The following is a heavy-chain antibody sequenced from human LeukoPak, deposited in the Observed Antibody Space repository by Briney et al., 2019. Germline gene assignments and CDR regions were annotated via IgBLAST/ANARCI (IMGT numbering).Heavy chain of an antibody. J-gene: IGHJ2*01. Sequence: SETLSLTCTVSGGSISSSSYYWGWIRQPPGKGLEWIGSIYYSGSTYYNPSLKSRVTISVDTSKNQFSLKLSSVTAADTAEYYCARRYDVVVVAATPRYWYFDLWGRGTLVTVSS. V-gene: IGHV4-39*01. CDR3: ARRYDVVVVAATPRYWYFDL. CDR1: GGSISSSSYY. D-gene: IGHD2-15*01. CDR2: IYYSGST.